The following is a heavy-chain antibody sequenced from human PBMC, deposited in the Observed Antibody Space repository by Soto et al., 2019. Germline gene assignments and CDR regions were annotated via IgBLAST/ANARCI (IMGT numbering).Heavy chain of an antibody. D-gene: IGHD6-13*01. V-gene: IGHV4-34*09. Sequence: PSETLSLTCAVYGGSGGSFSGYYWSWIRQPPGKGLEWIGEINHSGSTYYNPSLKSRVTISVDTSKNQFSLKLSSVTAADTAVYYCARERPDGSRLDPWGQGTLVTVSS. J-gene: IGHJ5*02. CDR2: INHSGST. CDR3: ARERPDGSRLDP. CDR1: GGSGGSFSGYY.